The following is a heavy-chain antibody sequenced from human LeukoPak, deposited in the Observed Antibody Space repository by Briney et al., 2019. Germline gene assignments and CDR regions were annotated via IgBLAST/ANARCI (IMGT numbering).Heavy chain of an antibody. D-gene: IGHD3-22*01. CDR3: AKGYSSGYYYFDY. CDR1: GFTFSSYA. J-gene: IGHJ4*02. Sequence: PGGSLRLSCAASGFTFSSYAMSWVRQAPGKGLEWVSAISGSGGSTYYADSVKGRFTISRDNSKNTLYLQMSSLRAEDTAVYYCAKGYSSGYYYFDYWGQGTLVTVSS. V-gene: IGHV3-23*01. CDR2: ISGSGGST.